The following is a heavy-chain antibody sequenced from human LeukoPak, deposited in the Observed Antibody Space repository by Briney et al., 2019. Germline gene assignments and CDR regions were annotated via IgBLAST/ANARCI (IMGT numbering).Heavy chain of an antibody. CDR2: IKSKTDGGTT. CDR1: GFTYAW. CDR3: ATFRHRSFDP. J-gene: IGHJ5*02. Sequence: GGSLRLSCGASGFTYAWMSWVRQAPGKGLEWVGRIKSKTDGGTTDYAAPVKGRFTISRDDSKNTLYLQMNSLKTEDTAVYYCATFRHRSFDPWGQGTLVTVSS. V-gene: IGHV3-15*01.